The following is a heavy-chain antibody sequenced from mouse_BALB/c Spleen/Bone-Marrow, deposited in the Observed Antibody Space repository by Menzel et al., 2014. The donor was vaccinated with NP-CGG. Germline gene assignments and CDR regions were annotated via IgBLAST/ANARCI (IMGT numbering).Heavy chain of an antibody. CDR3: ARHQRYYAMDY. V-gene: IGHV5-6*01. Sequence: EVKLVESGGDLVRPGGSLKLSCAASGFTFSSYGMSWGRQTPDKWLEWVATISSGGSNTYYPDSVKGRFTISRDNAKNTLYLQMSSLKSEDTAMYYCARHQRYYAMDYWGQGTSVTVSS. CDR2: ISSGGSNT. CDR1: GFTFSSYG. J-gene: IGHJ4*01.